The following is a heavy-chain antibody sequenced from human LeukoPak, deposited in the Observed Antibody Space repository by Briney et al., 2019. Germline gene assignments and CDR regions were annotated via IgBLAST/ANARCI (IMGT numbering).Heavy chain of an antibody. V-gene: IGHV4-38-2*02. D-gene: IGHD3-22*01. J-gene: IGHJ4*02. Sequence: SETLSLTCTVSGYSISSGYYWGWIRQPPGKGLEWIGSIYHSGSTYYNPSLKSRVTISVDTSKNQFSLKLSSVTAADTAVYYCARVGNYYDSSGYVIDYWGQGTLVTVSS. CDR3: ARVGNYYDSSGYVIDY. CDR1: GYSISSGYY. CDR2: IYHSGST.